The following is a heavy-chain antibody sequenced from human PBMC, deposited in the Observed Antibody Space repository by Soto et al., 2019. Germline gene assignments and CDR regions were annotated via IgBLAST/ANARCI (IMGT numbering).Heavy chain of an antibody. CDR1: GGSITSSSHY. J-gene: IGHJ4*02. D-gene: IGHD6-6*01. CDR3: ARSSIAPRLFMYPFDY. Sequence: QLQLQESGPGLVKPSETLSLTCTVSGGSITSSSHYWGWIRQAPGKGLECIGNIYYDGNTYYNPSLTSRVTISLDTSKNQFSLRLNSVTAADTAVYYCARSSIAPRLFMYPFDYWGQGTLVTVSS. V-gene: IGHV4-39*01. CDR2: IYYDGNT.